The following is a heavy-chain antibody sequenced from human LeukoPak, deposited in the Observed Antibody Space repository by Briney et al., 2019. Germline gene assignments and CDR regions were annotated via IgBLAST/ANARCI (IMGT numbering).Heavy chain of an antibody. CDR2: IYYSGST. CDR1: GGSIRSFY. V-gene: IGHV4-59*01. J-gene: IGHJ1*01. Sequence: SETLSLTCTVSGGSIRSFYWSWIRQPPGKGLEWIGYIYYSGSTNYNPSLKSRVAISVDTSKNQFSLKLSSVTAADTAVYYCARGSRYHYDSSGYHYEEYFQHWGQGTPVTVSS. D-gene: IGHD3-22*01. CDR3: ARGSRYHYDSSGYHYEEYFQH.